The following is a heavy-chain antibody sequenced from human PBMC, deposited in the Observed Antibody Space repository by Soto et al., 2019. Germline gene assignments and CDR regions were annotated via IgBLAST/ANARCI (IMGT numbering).Heavy chain of an antibody. CDR2: IIPIFGTA. V-gene: IGHV1-69*13. Sequence: GASVKVSCKASGGTFSSYAISWVRQAPGQGLEWMGGIIPIFGTANYAQKFQGRVTITADESTSTAYMELSSLRSEDTAVYYCARSGHSYGPPSNYYYGMDVWGQGTTVTVSS. J-gene: IGHJ6*02. CDR3: ARSGHSYGPPSNYYYGMDV. CDR1: GGTFSSYA. D-gene: IGHD5-18*01.